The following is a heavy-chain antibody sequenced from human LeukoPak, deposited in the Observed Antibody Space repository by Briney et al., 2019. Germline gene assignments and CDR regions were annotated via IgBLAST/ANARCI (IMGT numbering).Heavy chain of an antibody. CDR1: GFTFSSYA. CDR2: ISGSGGST. V-gene: IGHV3-23*01. CDR3: AKHDMVRGVIILSTAFDY. D-gene: IGHD3-10*01. Sequence: PGGSLRLSCAASGFTFSSYAMSWVRQAPGKGLEWVSAISGSGGSTYYADSVKGRFTISRDNSKNTLYLQMNSLRAEDTAVYYCAKHDMVRGVIILSTAFDYWGQGTLVTVSS. J-gene: IGHJ4*02.